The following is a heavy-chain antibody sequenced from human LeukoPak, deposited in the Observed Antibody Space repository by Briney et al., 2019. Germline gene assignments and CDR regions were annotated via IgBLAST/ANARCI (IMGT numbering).Heavy chain of an antibody. CDR1: GGTFNNSA. V-gene: IGHV1-69*06. Sequence: GASVKVSCKTSGGTFNNSAISWVRQAPGQGLEWLGGIMPLFGTAGYAQKFQGRVTITADKSTSTAYMELSSLRSEDTAVYYCASIVGATWDVWGKGTTVTVSS. CDR2: IMPLFGTA. J-gene: IGHJ6*04. D-gene: IGHD1-26*01. CDR3: ASIVGATWDV.